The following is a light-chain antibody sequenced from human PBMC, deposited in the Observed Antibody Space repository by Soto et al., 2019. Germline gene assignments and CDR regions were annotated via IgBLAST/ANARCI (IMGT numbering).Light chain of an antibody. J-gene: IGKJ1*01. CDR3: QQSYSSPPT. CDR1: QSISNH. Sequence: DIQMTEYPSSLSSSVEDIFIITCRSSQSISNHLNWYQQKPWKAPKLLIFAASGLQSGVPSRFSGSRSGPDFTPTISSLQPEDFATYYCQQSYSSPPTFGQGTKVDIK. CDR2: AAS. V-gene: IGKV1-39*01.